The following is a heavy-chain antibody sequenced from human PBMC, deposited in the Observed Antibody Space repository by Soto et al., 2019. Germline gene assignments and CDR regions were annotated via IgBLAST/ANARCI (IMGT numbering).Heavy chain of an antibody. J-gene: IGHJ5*02. D-gene: IGHD3-10*01. CDR3: ARWGVNYYGSGSYDWFDP. CDR2: IIPIFGTA. V-gene: IGHV1-69*01. Sequence: QVQLVQSGAEVKKPGSSVKVSCKASGGTFSSYAISWVRQAPGQGLEWMGGIIPIFGTANYAQKFQGRVTITADQSKSTAYMELSSLRSEDTAVYYCARWGVNYYGSGSYDWFDPWGQGTLVTVSS. CDR1: GGTFSSYA.